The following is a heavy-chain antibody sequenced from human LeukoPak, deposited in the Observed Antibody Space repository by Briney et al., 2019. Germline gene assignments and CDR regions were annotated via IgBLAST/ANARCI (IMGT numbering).Heavy chain of an antibody. D-gene: IGHD3-10*01. CDR3: ARVQVTMVRGVITYFDY. Sequence: GGSLRLSCAASGFTVSSNYMSWVRQAPGKGLEWVSVIYSGGSTYYADSVKGRFTISRDNSKNTLYLQMNSLRAEDTAVYYCARVQVTMVRGVITYFDYWGQGTLVTVSS. CDR1: GFTVSSNY. J-gene: IGHJ4*02. V-gene: IGHV3-53*01. CDR2: IYSGGST.